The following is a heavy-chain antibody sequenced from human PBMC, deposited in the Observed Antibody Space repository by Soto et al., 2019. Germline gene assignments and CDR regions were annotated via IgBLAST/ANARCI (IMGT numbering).Heavy chain of an antibody. D-gene: IGHD6-19*01. CDR2: LAVPYTGAQT. V-gene: IGHV3-23*01. CDR1: GFNFGNFA. CDR3: AKDWGRIAVARWTD. Sequence: PGGSLRLSCTASGFNFGNFAMGWARQAPGKGLEWLSSLAVPYTGAQTYYADSVAGRLTVSRDDSKNTLYLELNSLRAEDTAVYYCAKDWGRIAVARWTDWGPGTQLTVSS. J-gene: IGHJ4*02.